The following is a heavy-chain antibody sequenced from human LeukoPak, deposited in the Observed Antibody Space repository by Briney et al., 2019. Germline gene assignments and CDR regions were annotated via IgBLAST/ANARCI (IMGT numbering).Heavy chain of an antibody. J-gene: IGHJ5*02. V-gene: IGHV1-2*02. CDR3: ARAKYYYDSSGRTPSNWFDP. Sequence: AAVKVSCKASGYTFTGYYMHWVRQAPVQGLEWMGWINPNSGGTNYAQKFQGRVTMTRDTSISTAYMELSRLRSDDTAVYYCARAKYYYDSSGRTPSNWFDPWGQGTLVTVSS. CDR1: GYTFTGYY. D-gene: IGHD3-22*01. CDR2: INPNSGGT.